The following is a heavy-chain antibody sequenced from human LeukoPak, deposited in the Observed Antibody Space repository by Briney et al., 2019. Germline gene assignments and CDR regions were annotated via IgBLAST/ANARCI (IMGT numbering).Heavy chain of an antibody. CDR2: IIPIFGTA. Sequence: GASVKVSCKASGGTFSSYAISWVRQAPGQGLEWMGGIIPIFGTANYAQKFQGRVTITADESTSTAYMELSSLRSEDTAVYYCARDSGGVELCGGDCPDWYFDLWGRGTLVTVSS. V-gene: IGHV1-69*13. CDR1: GGTFSSYA. CDR3: ARDSGGVELCGGDCPDWYFDL. D-gene: IGHD2-21*02. J-gene: IGHJ2*01.